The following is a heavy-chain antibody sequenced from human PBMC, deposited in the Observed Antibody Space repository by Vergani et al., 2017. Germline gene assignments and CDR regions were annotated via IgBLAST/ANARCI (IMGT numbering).Heavy chain of an antibody. CDR2: IIPIFGTA. CDR3: ARRPGSEYYDDSSGRYDY. J-gene: IGHJ4*02. V-gene: IGHV1-69*01. CDR1: GGTFSSYA. D-gene: IGHD3-22*01. Sequence: QVQLVQSGAEVKKPGSSVKVSCKASGGTFSSYAISWVRQAPGQGLEWMGGIIPIFGTANYAQKFQGRVTITADESTSTAYMELRRLRSEDTSVYYCARRPGSEYYDDSSGRYDYWGQGKLVSVSS.